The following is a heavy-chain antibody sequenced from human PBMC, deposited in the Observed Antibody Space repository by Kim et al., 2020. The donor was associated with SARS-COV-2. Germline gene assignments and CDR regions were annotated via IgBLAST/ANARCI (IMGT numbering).Heavy chain of an antibody. D-gene: IGHD3-3*01. CDR2: ISSSSSYI. J-gene: IGHJ6*02. Sequence: GGSLRLSCAASGFTFSSYSMNWVRQAPGKGLEWVSSISSSSSYIYYADSVKGRFTISRDNAKNSLYLQMNSLRAEDTAVYYCASLGAPEYYYYGMDVWGQGTTVTVSS. CDR3: ASLGAPEYYYYGMDV. CDR1: GFTFSSYS. V-gene: IGHV3-21*01.